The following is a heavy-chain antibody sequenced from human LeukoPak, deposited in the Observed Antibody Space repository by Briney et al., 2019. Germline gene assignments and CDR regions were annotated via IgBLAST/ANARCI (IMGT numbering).Heavy chain of an antibody. Sequence: GGSLRLSCAASGFTFSTYAMSWVRQAPGKGLEWVSVLSGSGASTHYADSVKGRFTISRDNSKNMLYLQMNSLRAEDTAVYYCAKDLGVSYQLLLGFDYWGQGTLVTVSS. V-gene: IGHV3-23*01. J-gene: IGHJ4*02. D-gene: IGHD2-2*01. CDR2: LSGSGAST. CDR3: AKDLGVSYQLLLGFDY. CDR1: GFTFSTYA.